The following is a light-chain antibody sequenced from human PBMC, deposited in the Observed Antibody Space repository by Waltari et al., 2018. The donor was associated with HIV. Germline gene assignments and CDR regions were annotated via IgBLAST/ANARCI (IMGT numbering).Light chain of an antibody. CDR3: QQRSTWPRT. V-gene: IGKV3-11*01. CDR2: DVS. Sequence: EIVLTQSPATLSLSLGERATLSCRASQSVSSYLAWYQQKPGQAPRLLIYDVSNRATGIPARFSGSGSGTDFTLTISSLEPEDFAVYYCQQRSTWPRTFGPGTKVDIK. CDR1: QSVSSY. J-gene: IGKJ3*01.